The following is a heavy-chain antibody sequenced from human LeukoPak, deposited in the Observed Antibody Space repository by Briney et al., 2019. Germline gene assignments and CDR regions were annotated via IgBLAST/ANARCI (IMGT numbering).Heavy chain of an antibody. CDR3: ARGITTLLHDAFDI. J-gene: IGHJ3*02. D-gene: IGHD3-10*01. V-gene: IGHV2-70*11. CDR1: GFSLTTTGMC. CDR2: IAWDDDK. Sequence: SGPTLVNPTQTLTLTCTFSGFSLTTTGMCVSWIRQPPGKALEWLARIAWDDDKYYSTSLKTRLTISKDTSKNQVVLTMTNMDPADTATYYCARGITTLLHDAFDIWGQGTMVTVSS.